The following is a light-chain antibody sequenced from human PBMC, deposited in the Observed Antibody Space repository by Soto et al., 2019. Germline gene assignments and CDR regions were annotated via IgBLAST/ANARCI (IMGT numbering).Light chain of an antibody. CDR2: AAS. CDR3: QQTSSAPFT. J-gene: IGKJ3*01. V-gene: IGKV1-39*01. CDR1: QSITDY. Sequence: DIQMTQSPSSLSASVGDRVTITCRASQSITDYLNWYQQKPGKAPNLLIYAASSLQSGVPSRFGGSGSGTDFTLTISSLQPEDFATYYCQQTSSAPFTFGPGTKVDIK.